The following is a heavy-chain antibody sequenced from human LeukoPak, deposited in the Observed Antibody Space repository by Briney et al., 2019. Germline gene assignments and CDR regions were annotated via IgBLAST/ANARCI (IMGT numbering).Heavy chain of an antibody. D-gene: IGHD5-18*01. CDR1: GYTFTDYY. J-gene: IGHJ4*02. V-gene: IGHV1-2*02. CDR2: INPNSGGV. CDR3: ARLYSYGYYFDY. Sequence: ASVKVSCKASGYTFTDYYIHWVRQAPGQGLEWMGWINPNSGGVNYAQKFQGRVTMTRDTSITTAYMELSRLRSDDTAVYYCARLYSYGYYFDYWGQGTLVIVSS.